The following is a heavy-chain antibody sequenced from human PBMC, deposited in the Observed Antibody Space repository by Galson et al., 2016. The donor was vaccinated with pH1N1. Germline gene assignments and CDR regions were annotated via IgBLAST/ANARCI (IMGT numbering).Heavy chain of an antibody. Sequence: SVKVSCKASGYSFTDYYVHWIRQAPGQGLEWMAIIKPTGGDTTYAQNLQGRVFVTRDTSTSTVYMEVTSLHQGPIGLPPGTLLQEHLWG. CDR3: TLLQEHL. V-gene: IGHV1-46*01. CDR1: GYSFTDYY. CDR2: IKPTGGDT. J-gene: IGHJ6*01.